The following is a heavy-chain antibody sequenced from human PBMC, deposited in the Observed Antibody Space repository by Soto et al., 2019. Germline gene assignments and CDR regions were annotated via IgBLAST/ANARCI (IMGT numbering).Heavy chain of an antibody. CDR2: VDGSGYST. CDR1: GFTFISYA. D-gene: IGHD2-8*02. CDR3: AKALPAGRGGVYFDY. V-gene: IGHV3-23*01. J-gene: IGHJ4*02. Sequence: EVQLLESGGGLVQPGGSLRLSCAASGFTFISYAMSWVRQAPGKGLEWVSAVDGSGYSTYYADSVKGRFTISRDNSKNTLYLQMNSLRAEDTAVYFCAKALPAGRGGVYFDYWGQGALVTVSS.